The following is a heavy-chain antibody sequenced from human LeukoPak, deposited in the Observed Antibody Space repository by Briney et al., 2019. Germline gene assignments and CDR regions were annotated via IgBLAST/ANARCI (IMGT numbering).Heavy chain of an antibody. CDR1: GGSFSGYY. CDR2: INHSGST. Sequence: SETLSLTCAVYGGSFSGYYWSWIRQPPGKGLEWIGEINHSGSTNYNPSLKSRVTISVDTSKNQFSLELSSVTAADTAVYYCARPPYGGKGAFDIWGQGTMVTVSS. V-gene: IGHV4-34*01. D-gene: IGHD4-23*01. J-gene: IGHJ3*02. CDR3: ARPPYGGKGAFDI.